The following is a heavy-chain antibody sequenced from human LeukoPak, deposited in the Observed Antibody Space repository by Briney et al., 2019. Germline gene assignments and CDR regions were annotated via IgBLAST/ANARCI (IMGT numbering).Heavy chain of an antibody. D-gene: IGHD6-13*01. CDR3: AKSGGQQLVAAYGMDV. CDR1: GFTFSSYS. Sequence: GGSLRLSCAASGFTFSSYSMNWVRQAPGKGLQWISYISSSSSPIYYAGSVKGRFTTSRDNAKNSLYLQMNSLRVEDTAVYYCAKSGGQQLVAAYGMDVWGQGTTVTVSS. V-gene: IGHV3-48*04. CDR2: ISSSSSPI. J-gene: IGHJ6*02.